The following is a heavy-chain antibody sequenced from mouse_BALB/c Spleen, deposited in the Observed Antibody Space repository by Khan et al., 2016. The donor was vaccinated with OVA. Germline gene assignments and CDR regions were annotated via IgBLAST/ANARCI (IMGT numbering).Heavy chain of an antibody. CDR2: ISGDSNTI. J-gene: IGHJ2*01. V-gene: IGHV5-17*02. Sequence: EVELVESGGGLVQPGGSRKLSCAASGFTFNNYEMHWVRQAPEKGLEWVAYISGDSNTIYYVDSVKGRFTISRDNPKNTLFLQMTSLMSEDTAIYYCATSYFYGYYFDYWGPGTTLTVS. D-gene: IGHD1-1*01. CDR1: GFTFNNYE. CDR3: ATSYFYGYYFDY.